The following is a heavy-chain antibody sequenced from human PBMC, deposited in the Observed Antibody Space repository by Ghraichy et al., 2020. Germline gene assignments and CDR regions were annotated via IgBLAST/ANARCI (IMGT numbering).Heavy chain of an antibody. J-gene: IGHJ3*02. CDR2: VYSSETT. CDR1: GASINTYF. D-gene: IGHD3-3*01. V-gene: IGHV4-4*07. Sequence: SETLSLTCTVHGASINTYFWSWIRQPAGKGLEWIGRVYSSETTNYNPSLKSRVTMSLDTPNNRFSLRLTSVTAADTAVYYCVKDGPYFYESGNNHVLDIWGQGTMVTISS. CDR3: VKDGPYFYESGNNHVLDI.